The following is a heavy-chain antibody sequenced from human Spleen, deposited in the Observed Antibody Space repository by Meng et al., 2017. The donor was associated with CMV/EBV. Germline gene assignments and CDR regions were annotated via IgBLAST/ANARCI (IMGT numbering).Heavy chain of an antibody. J-gene: IGHJ5*02. Sequence: CAASGFTFSSYAMHWVRQAPGKGLEWVAVISYDGSNKYYADSVKGRLTISRDNSKNTLYLQMNSLRAEDTAVYYCARAAAGTGWFDPWGQGTLVPSPQ. V-gene: IGHV3-30-3*01. CDR1: GFTFSSYA. CDR3: ARAAAGTGWFDP. D-gene: IGHD6-13*01. CDR2: ISYDGSNK.